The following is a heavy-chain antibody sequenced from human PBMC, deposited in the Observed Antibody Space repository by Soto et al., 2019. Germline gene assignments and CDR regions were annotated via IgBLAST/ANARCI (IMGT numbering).Heavy chain of an antibody. Sequence: QVQLVQSGAEVKEPGASVRISCKASGYTFTGYALHWVRQAPGQRLEWVGWVNAGTGNTRYSENFQGRVTITRDTSASTVYMDLYSLRSDDTALYYCARAPLYYDFWSGSSSWGQGTLVTVSS. V-gene: IGHV1-3*01. CDR1: GYTFTGYA. J-gene: IGHJ5*02. CDR2: VNAGTGNT. CDR3: ARAPLYYDFWSGSSS. D-gene: IGHD3-3*01.